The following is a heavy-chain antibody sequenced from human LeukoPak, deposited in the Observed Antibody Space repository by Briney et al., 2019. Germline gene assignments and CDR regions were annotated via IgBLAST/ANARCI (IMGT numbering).Heavy chain of an antibody. CDR2: ISYDGSNK. CDR3: AMDLRGYSYAQIAFDI. V-gene: IGHV3-30*14. J-gene: IGHJ3*02. D-gene: IGHD5-18*01. Sequence: GGSLRLSCAASGFTFSSYAMHWVRQAPGKGLEWVAVISYDGSNKYYADSVKGRFTISRDNSKNTLYLQMDSLRAEDTAVYYCAMDLRGYSYAQIAFDIWGQGTMVTVSS. CDR1: GFTFSSYA.